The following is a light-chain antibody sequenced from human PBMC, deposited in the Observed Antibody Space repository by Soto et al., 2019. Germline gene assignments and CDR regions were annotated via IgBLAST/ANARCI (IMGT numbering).Light chain of an antibody. CDR3: CSYAGSYTWV. J-gene: IGLJ1*01. Sequence: SALTQPRSVSGSPGQSVTISCTGTSSDVGGYNYVSWYQQHPGKAPKLMIYDVSKRPSGVPDRFSGSKSGNTASLTISGLQAVDEADYYCCSYAGSYTWVFGTGTKLTVL. V-gene: IGLV2-11*01. CDR2: DVS. CDR1: SSDVGGYNY.